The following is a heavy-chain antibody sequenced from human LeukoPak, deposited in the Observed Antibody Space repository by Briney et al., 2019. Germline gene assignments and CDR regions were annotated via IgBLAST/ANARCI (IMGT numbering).Heavy chain of an antibody. D-gene: IGHD3-10*01. J-gene: IGHJ5*01. Sequence: ASVKVSCKTSGYTFNKYYINWVRQAPGQGLEWMGWISPNSGGTKYAQKFQGRVTMTRDTSITTAYIELNRLTSDDTAVYYCARDTGNYFGSGSYYDSWGQGTLVSVSS. CDR3: ARDTGNYFGSGSYYDS. CDR2: ISPNSGGT. CDR1: GYTFNKYY. V-gene: IGHV1-2*02.